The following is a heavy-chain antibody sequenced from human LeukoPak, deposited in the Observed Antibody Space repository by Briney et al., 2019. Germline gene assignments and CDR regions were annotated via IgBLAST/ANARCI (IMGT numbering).Heavy chain of an antibody. CDR1: GGSISSGSYY. CDR2: INHSGST. Sequence: PSQTLSLTCTVSGGSISSGSYYWSWIRQPPGKGLEWIGEINHSGSTNYNPSLKSRVTISVDTSKSQFSLKLSSVTAADTAVYYCARGMTVISEGGRLNYWGQGTLVTVSS. CDR3: ARGMTVISEGGRLNY. D-gene: IGHD3-10*01. V-gene: IGHV4-39*07. J-gene: IGHJ4*02.